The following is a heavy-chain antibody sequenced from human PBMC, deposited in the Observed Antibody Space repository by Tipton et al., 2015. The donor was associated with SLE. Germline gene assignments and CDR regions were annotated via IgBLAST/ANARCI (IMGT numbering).Heavy chain of an antibody. CDR1: GGSISSSSYY. CDR2: IYYSGTT. J-gene: IGHJ3*02. D-gene: IGHD2-2*01. Sequence: TLSLTCTVSGGSISSSSYYWGWIRQPPGKGLEWIGSIYYSGTTDYNPSLESRVTISVDTSKNQFSLQLNSVTPEDTAVYYCAREDCSSTSCYQDAFDIWGQGTMIIVSS. CDR3: AREDCSSTSCYQDAFDI. V-gene: IGHV4-39*07.